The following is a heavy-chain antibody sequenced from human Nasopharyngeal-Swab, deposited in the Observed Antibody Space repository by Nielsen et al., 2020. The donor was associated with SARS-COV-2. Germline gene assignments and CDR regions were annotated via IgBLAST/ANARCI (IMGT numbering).Heavy chain of an antibody. CDR2: ISSSSSYI. CDR1: GFTFSSYS. J-gene: IGHJ3*02. CDR3: ARDDLPSIAAAGVDAFDI. V-gene: IGHV3-21*01. Sequence: SCAASGFTFSSYSMNWVRQAPGKGLEWVSSISSSSSYIYYADSVKGRFTISRDNAKNSLYLQMNSLRAEDTAVYYCARDDLPSIAAAGVDAFDIWGQGTMVTVSS. D-gene: IGHD6-13*01.